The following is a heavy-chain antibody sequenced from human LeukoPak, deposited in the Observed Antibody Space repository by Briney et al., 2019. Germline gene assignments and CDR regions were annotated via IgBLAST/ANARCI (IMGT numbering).Heavy chain of an antibody. Sequence: SETLSLTCTVSGCSISSGYYWGWIRQPPGKGLEWIGSIYHSGSTYYNPSLKSRVTISVDTSKNQFSLKLSSVTAADTAVYYCARYPSAYDYGDYWGQGTLVTVSS. CDR2: IYHSGST. D-gene: IGHD2-2*01. CDR3: ARYPSAYDYGDY. V-gene: IGHV4-38-2*02. CDR1: GCSISSGYY. J-gene: IGHJ4*02.